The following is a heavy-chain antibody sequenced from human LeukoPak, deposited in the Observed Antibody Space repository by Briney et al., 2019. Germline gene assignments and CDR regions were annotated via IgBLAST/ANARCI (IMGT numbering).Heavy chain of an antibody. Sequence: SETLSLTCTVSGGSISSSSYYWGWIREPPAKGLEWIGSIYYSGSTYYNPSLKSRITISVDMSKNQFSLKLSSVTAADTALYYCARHSGLRSPFDPWGQGTLVTVTS. V-gene: IGHV4-39*01. CDR1: GGSISSSSYY. J-gene: IGHJ5*02. D-gene: IGHD3-3*01. CDR3: ARHSGLRSPFDP. CDR2: IYYSGST.